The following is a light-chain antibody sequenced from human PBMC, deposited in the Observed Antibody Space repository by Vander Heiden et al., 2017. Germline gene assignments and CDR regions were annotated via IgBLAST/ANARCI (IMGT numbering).Light chain of an antibody. Sequence: EIVMTQSQATLSVSPGEGASLSCWASQSVGSQLAWYQQKPGQAPRLLIYGTSTRAAGVPARFSGSGSVTHVTLTIASLQSEDFAVYYCQQYERWPLTFGGGTKVEIK. CDR3: QQYERWPLT. CDR1: QSVGSQ. V-gene: IGKV3-15*01. J-gene: IGKJ4*01. CDR2: GTS.